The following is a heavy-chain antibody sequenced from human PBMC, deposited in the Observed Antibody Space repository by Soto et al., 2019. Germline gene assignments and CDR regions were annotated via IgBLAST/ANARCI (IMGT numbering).Heavy chain of an antibody. J-gene: IGHJ4*02. D-gene: IGHD1-20*01. CDR1: GYPFGTYA. CDR2: IRTNSGNT. Sequence: QVQLEPSGAEVKEPGASVKVSCKASGYPFGTYAITWVQQAPGQGLEWVGWIRTNSGNTYYAQNFQGRVTLTTDTSTTTAYMEFRSLPSDDTAIYYCARTYNWNAEGFAHWGQGTLVTVST. V-gene: IGHV1-18*04. CDR3: ARTYNWNAEGFAH.